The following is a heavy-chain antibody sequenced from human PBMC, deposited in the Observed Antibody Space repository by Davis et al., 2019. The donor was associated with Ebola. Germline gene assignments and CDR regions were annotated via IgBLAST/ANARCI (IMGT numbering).Heavy chain of an antibody. CDR1: GFIFSNFP. J-gene: IGHJ4*02. D-gene: IGHD4-17*01. CDR3: AKDADEDDYGLFDN. V-gene: IGHV3-30-3*01. CDR2: ISYDGSLR. Sequence: PGGSLRLSCAASGFIFSNFPMHWVRQAPGKGLEWVAVISYDGSLRYYAEFVEGRFTISRDNTKNTLHLQMNSLRVEDTAIYYCAKDADEDDYGLFDNWGQGALVSVSS.